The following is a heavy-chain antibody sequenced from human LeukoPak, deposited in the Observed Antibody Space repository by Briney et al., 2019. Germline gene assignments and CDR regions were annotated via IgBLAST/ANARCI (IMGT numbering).Heavy chain of an antibody. D-gene: IGHD2-2*02. V-gene: IGHV3-21*04. CDR3: ARGVFGCSSTSCYRWGYYYYYMDV. J-gene: IGHJ6*03. CDR2: ISSSSSYI. Sequence: GGSLRLSCAASGFTFSSYSMNWVRQAPGKGLEWVSSISSSSSYIYYADSVKGRFTISRDNAKNSLYLQMNSLRAEDTAVYYCARGVFGCSSTSCYRWGYYYYYMDVWGKGTTVTVSS. CDR1: GFTFSSYS.